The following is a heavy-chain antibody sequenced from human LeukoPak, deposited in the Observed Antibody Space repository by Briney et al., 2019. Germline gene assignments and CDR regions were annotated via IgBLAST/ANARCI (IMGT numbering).Heavy chain of an antibody. V-gene: IGHV3-33*01. J-gene: IGHJ4*02. CDR1: GITFSKSG. CDR2: IWSGGTNQ. CDR3: ARDAGKTRLDY. Sequence: HRRSLTLSCVVSGITFSKSGMHWVRQAPGKGLEWLAFIWSGGTNQYYADSVKGRFTISRDNSKNMVYLQVSSLRVEDTAVYYCARDAGKTRLDYWGQGTLVTVS. D-gene: IGHD3-10*01.